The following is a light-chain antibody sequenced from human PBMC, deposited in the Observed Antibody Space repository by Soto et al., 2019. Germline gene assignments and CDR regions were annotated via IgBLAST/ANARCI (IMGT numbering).Light chain of an antibody. V-gene: IGKV1-39*01. CDR3: QQVKGFPLT. CDR1: QSIDNY. J-gene: IGKJ4*01. Sequence: DFQMTQSPSSLSASVGDRVTITCRAGQSIDNYLNWYQQKPGKAPRLLIYAASSLQSGVPTRFSGSGSGTDFTLTITNLQPEDSAVYYCQQVKGFPLTFGGGTKVDIK. CDR2: AAS.